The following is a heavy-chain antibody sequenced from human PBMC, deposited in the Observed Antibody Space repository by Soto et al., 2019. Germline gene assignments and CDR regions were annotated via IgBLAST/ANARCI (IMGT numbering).Heavy chain of an antibody. J-gene: IGHJ4*02. Sequence: EVQLVESGGGLVKPGGSLRLSCAASGFTFSSYSMNWVRQAPGKGLEWVSSISSSSSYIYYADSVKGRFTISRDNAKNSLYLQMNSLRAEDTAVYYCARGPYYDSSGYLKGLYYFDYWGQGTLVTVSS. D-gene: IGHD3-22*01. CDR3: ARGPYYDSSGYLKGLYYFDY. V-gene: IGHV3-21*01. CDR1: GFTFSSYS. CDR2: ISSSSSYI.